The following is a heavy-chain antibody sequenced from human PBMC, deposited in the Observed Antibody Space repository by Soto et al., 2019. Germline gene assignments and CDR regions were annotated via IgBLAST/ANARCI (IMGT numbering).Heavy chain of an antibody. D-gene: IGHD2-2*01. V-gene: IGHV1-2*04. J-gene: IGHJ6*03. CDR3: ARDSGVVVPAATGLKYYYYYYMDV. CDR1: GYTFTGYY. Sequence: ASVKVSCKASGYTFTGYYMHWVRQAPGQGLEWMGWINPNSGGTNYAQKFQGWVTMTRDTSISTAYMELSRLRSDDTAVYYCARDSGVVVPAATGLKYYYYYYMDVWGKGTTVTVSS. CDR2: INPNSGGT.